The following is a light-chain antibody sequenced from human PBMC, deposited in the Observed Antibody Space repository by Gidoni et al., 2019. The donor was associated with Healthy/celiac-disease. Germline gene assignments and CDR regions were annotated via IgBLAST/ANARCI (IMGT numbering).Light chain of an antibody. V-gene: IGKV1-39*01. CDR1: QSISSY. Sequence: DIQMTQSPSSLSASVGDRVTITCRASQSISSYLNWYQQKPGKAPKLLIYAASSLQSGVPPRFSGSGSGTDFTLTISSLQPEDFATYYCQQSYSTPNTFGQGTKVEIK. CDR2: AAS. J-gene: IGKJ1*01. CDR3: QQSYSTPNT.